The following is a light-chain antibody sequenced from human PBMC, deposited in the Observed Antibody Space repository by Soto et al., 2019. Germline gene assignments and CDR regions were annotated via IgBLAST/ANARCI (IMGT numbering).Light chain of an antibody. CDR2: EVS. Sequence: QSALTQPASVSGSPGQSITISCTGSSSDVGAYKYVSWFQQHPGKAPKLIIYEVSNRPSGVSDRFSGSKSGNTASLTISGVQAEDEADYHCSSYTTTTPWVLGGGTKVTVL. CDR1: SSDVGAYKY. J-gene: IGLJ3*02. CDR3: SSYTTTTPWV. V-gene: IGLV2-14*01.